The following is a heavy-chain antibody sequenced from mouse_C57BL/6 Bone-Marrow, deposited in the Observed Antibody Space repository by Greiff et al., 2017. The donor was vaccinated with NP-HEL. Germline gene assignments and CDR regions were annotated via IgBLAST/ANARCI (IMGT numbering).Heavy chain of an antibody. CDR2: ISSGGDYI. D-gene: IGHD1-1*01. CDR3: TRDGYYGSSLAWFAY. Sequence: EVMLVESGEGLVKPGGSLKLSCAASGFTFSSYAMSWVRQTPEKRLEWVAYISSGGDYIYYADTVKGRFTISRDNARNTLYLQMSSLKSEDTAMYYCTRDGYYGSSLAWFAYWGQGTLVTVSA. CDR1: GFTFSSYA. V-gene: IGHV5-9-1*02. J-gene: IGHJ3*01.